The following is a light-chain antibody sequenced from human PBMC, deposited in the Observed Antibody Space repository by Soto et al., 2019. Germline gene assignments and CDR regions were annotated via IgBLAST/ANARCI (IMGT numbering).Light chain of an antibody. CDR3: QQHGGLPRT. V-gene: IGKV3-15*01. J-gene: IGKJ1*01. CDR1: QTINSN. CDR2: GAT. Sequence: EVVMTQSPATLSVSPGERATLSCRASQTINSNLAWYQQKPGQAPRLLIHGATTRATGIPGRFSGSGSGTDFTLTIARLEPEDFAVYYCQQHGGLPRTFGKGTKVDIK.